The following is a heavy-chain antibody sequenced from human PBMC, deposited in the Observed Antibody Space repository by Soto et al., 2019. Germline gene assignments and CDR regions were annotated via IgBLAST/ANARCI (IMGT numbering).Heavy chain of an antibody. D-gene: IGHD3-22*01. Sequence: LSLTCAVSGYSISSGYYWGWIRQPPGKGLEWIGSIYHSGSTYYNPSLKSRVTIPVDTSKNQFSLKLSSVTAADTAVYYCARDWYYYDSSGYYRYFDYWGQGTLVTVSS. CDR3: ARDWYYYDSSGYYRYFDY. J-gene: IGHJ4*02. CDR1: GYSISSGYY. V-gene: IGHV4-38-2*02. CDR2: IYHSGST.